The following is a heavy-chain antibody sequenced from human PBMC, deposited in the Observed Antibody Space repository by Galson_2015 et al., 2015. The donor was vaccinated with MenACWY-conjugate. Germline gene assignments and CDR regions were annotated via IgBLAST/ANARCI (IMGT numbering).Heavy chain of an antibody. Sequence: SCKVSGYTLTELSMHWVRRAPGKGLEWMGGFDPEDGETIYAQKFQGRVTMTEDTSTDTAYMELSSLRSEDTAVYYCATDGSSGSYLFDYWGQGTLVTVSS. J-gene: IGHJ4*02. CDR3: ATDGSSGSYLFDY. CDR2: FDPEDGET. D-gene: IGHD1-26*01. CDR1: GYTLTELS. V-gene: IGHV1-24*01.